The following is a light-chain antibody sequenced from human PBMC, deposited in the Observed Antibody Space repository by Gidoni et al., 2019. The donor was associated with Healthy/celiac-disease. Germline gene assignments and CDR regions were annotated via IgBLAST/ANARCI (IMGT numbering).Light chain of an antibody. V-gene: IGKV3-20*01. CDR1: QSVSSSY. Sequence: EIVLTQSPGTLSLSPGERATLSCRASQSVSSSYLAWYQQKPGQAPRLLIDGASSRATGIPERFSGSGSGTDFTLTISRLEPEDFAVYYCQQYGSSITFXQXTRLEIK. CDR2: GAS. CDR3: QQYGSSIT. J-gene: IGKJ5*01.